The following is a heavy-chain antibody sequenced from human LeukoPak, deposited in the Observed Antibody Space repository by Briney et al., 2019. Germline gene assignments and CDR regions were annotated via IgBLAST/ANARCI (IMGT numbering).Heavy chain of an antibody. Sequence: SETLSLTCAVFGGSFSGYYWSWIRQPPGRGLEGFGEINHRGGTNYNPSLKSRVSISVDTSKNQFSLNLRSVTAADTAVYYCVRELAVARAAFDMWGQGTMVTVSS. V-gene: IGHV4-34*01. CDR1: GGSFSGYY. CDR2: INHRGGT. J-gene: IGHJ3*02. D-gene: IGHD6-19*01. CDR3: VRELAVARAAFDM.